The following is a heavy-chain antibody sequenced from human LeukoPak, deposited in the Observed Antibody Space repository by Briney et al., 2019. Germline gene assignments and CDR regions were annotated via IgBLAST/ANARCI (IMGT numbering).Heavy chain of an antibody. CDR2: ISGSGVST. CDR3: AKDPPVAYYYDSSGYPGDV. V-gene: IGHV3-23*01. CDR1: GFTFSSYA. D-gene: IGHD3-22*01. Sequence: PGGSLRLSCAASGFTFSSYAMSWVRQAPGKGLEWVSAISGSGVSTYYADSVNGWFTISRDNSNKTLYQQINSLRAEDTAVYYCAKDPPVAYYYDSSGYPGDVWGKGTTVTVSS. J-gene: IGHJ6*04.